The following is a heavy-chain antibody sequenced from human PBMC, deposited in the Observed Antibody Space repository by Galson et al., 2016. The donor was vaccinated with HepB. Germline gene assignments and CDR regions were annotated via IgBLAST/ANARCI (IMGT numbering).Heavy chain of an antibody. J-gene: IGHJ4*02. CDR1: GFSVDNSF. Sequence: SLRLSCAVSGFSVDNSFMSWVRQAPGKGPDWVSLIYADGRIYYADSVRGRFTISRDNSKNTVNLQMNSLRAEDTAVYYCARSDDFGGNLYFVYWGLGTQVTVAS. D-gene: IGHD4-23*01. V-gene: IGHV3-53*01. CDR3: ARSDDFGGNLYFVY. CDR2: IYADGRI.